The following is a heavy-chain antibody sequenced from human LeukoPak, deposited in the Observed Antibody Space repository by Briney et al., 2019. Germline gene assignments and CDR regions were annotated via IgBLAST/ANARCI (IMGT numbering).Heavy chain of an antibody. CDR1: GGSFSGYY. V-gene: IGHV4-34*01. CDR3: ARGLYYYDSSGYLR. J-gene: IGHJ4*02. Sequence: PSETLSLTCAVYGGSFSGYYWSWVRQPPGKGLEWIGEINHSGSTNYNPSLKSRVTISVDTSKNQFSLKLSSVTAADTAVYYCARGLYYYDSSGYLRWGQGTLVTVSS. CDR2: INHSGST. D-gene: IGHD3-22*01.